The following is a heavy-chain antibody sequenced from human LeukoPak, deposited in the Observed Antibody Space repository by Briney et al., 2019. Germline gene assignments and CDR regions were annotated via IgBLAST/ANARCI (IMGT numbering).Heavy chain of an antibody. V-gene: IGHV3-9*01. J-gene: IGHJ3*02. D-gene: IGHD6-13*01. Sequence: GGSLRLSCAASGFTFDDYAMLWVRQAPGKGLVWVLGISWNSGSIGYADSVKGRFTISRDNDKNSLYLQMNSLRAEDTALYYCAKGSSSSWYGGAFDIWGQGTMVTVSS. CDR2: ISWNSGSI. CDR1: GFTFDDYA. CDR3: AKGSSSSWYGGAFDI.